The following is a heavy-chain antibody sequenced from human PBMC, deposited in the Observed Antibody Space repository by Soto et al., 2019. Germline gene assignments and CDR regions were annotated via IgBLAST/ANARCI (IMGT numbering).Heavy chain of an antibody. Sequence: GGSLRLACAAYGFTFSSYAMSWVRQTPGKGLEWVSTLSGSGGTTYYADSVKGQFTISRDNSKSTLYLQMNSLRAEDTAVYYCSTSPSSSWPDQFAYRAQGTFVTVSS. CDR2: LSGSGGTT. V-gene: IGHV3-23*01. J-gene: IGHJ4*02. CDR1: GFTFSSYA. D-gene: IGHD6-13*01. CDR3: STSPSSSWPDQFAY.